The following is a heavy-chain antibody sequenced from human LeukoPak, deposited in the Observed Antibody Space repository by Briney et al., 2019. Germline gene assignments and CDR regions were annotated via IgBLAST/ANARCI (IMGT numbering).Heavy chain of an antibody. CDR1: GYTFTGYY. CDR3: VRAAAGMYYDYGMDV. D-gene: IGHD6-13*01. J-gene: IGHJ6*02. CDR2: INPNSGGT. Sequence: ASVKVSCKASGYTFTGYYMHWVRQAPGPGLEWMGWINPNSGGTNYAQKFQGRVTMTRDTSISTAYMELSSLRSEDTAVYYCVRAAAGMYYDYGMDVWGQGTTVTVSS. V-gene: IGHV1-2*02.